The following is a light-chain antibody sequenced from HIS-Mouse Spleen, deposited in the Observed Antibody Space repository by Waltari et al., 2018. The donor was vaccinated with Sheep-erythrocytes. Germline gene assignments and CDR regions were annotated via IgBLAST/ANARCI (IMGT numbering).Light chain of an antibody. CDR3: CSYAGSSTLV. J-gene: IGLJ2*01. V-gene: IGLV2-23*01. CDR1: SSAVGSHNP. CDR2: EGS. Sequence: QSALTQPASVSGSPGQSITISCTGTSSAVGSHNPVPWYQQHPGKAPKLMIYEGSKRPSGVSNRFSGSKSGNTASLTISGLQAEDEADYYCCSYAGSSTLVFGGGTKLTVL.